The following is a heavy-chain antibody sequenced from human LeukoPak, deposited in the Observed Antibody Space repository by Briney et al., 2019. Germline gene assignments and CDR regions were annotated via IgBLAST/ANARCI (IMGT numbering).Heavy chain of an antibody. CDR1: GFTFSSYG. V-gene: IGHV3-33*01. J-gene: IGHJ4*02. D-gene: IGHD1-14*01. CDR2: IWYDGSNK. CDR3: ARENPDRGFDY. Sequence: GGSLRLSCAASGFTFSSYGMHWVRQAPSKGLEWVAVIWYDGSNKYYADSVKGRFTISRDNSKNTLYLQMNSLRAEDTAVYYCARENPDRGFDYWGQGTLVSVSS.